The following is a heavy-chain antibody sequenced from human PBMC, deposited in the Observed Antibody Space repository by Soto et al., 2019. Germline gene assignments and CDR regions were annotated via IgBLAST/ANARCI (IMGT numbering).Heavy chain of an antibody. CDR3: ATRITVFGLLIPPFDP. V-gene: IGHV4-34*01. J-gene: IGHJ5*02. CDR1: GGSFSGYY. D-gene: IGHD3-3*01. CDR2: INHSGST. Sequence: ETLSLTCAVYGGSFSGYYWSWIRQPPGKGLEWIGEINHSGSTNYNPSLKSRVTISVDTSNNQFSLKLSSVTAADTAIYYCATRITVFGLLIPPFDPWGQGTKVTVSS.